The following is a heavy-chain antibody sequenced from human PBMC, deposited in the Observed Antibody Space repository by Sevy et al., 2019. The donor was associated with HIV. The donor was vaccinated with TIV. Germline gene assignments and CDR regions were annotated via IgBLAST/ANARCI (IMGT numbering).Heavy chain of an antibody. V-gene: IGHV3-23*01. J-gene: IGHJ4*01. D-gene: IGHD3-3*01. CDR3: AKDILGWAFDY. CDR1: GFGLNGNA. CDR2: IHGGDDTT. Sequence: GGSLRLSCAASGFGLNGNAMSWVRQAPGKGLEWVAAIHGGDDTTHYGDSVKGRFTISRDSFKNILYLQMDSLRVEDTAVYYCAKDILGWAFDYWGNGTLVTV.